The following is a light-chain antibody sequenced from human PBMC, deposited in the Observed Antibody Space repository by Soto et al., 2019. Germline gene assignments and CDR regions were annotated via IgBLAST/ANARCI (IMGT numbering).Light chain of an antibody. V-gene: IGLV2-14*03. CDR3: TSYTSTSPHVV. CDR2: DVS. J-gene: IGLJ2*01. Sequence: QSALTQPASVSGSPGQSITISCTGTSSDVGGYNYVSWYQHHPGKAPKLMIYDVSDRPSGVSNRFSGSKSGNTACLTISGLQAEDEADYYCTSYTSTSPHVVFGGGTKLTVL. CDR1: SSDVGGYNY.